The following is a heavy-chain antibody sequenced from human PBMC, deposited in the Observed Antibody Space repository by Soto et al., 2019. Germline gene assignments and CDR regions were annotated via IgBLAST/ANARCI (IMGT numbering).Heavy chain of an antibody. D-gene: IGHD5-18*01. Sequence: TSETLSLTCTVSGGSISSYYWSWIRQPPGKGLEWIGYIYYSGSTNYNPSLKSRVTISVDTSKNQFSLKLSSVTAADTAVYYCARAEDTAMVYYYGMDVWGQGTTVTSP. CDR2: IYYSGST. V-gene: IGHV4-59*01. J-gene: IGHJ6*02. CDR1: GGSISSYY. CDR3: ARAEDTAMVYYYGMDV.